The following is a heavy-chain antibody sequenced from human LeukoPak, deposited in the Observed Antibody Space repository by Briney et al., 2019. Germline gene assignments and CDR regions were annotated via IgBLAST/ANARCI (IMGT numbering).Heavy chain of an antibody. CDR1: GFTFSSYG. J-gene: IGHJ4*02. V-gene: IGHV3-23*01. D-gene: IGHD3-22*01. CDR3: AKSSYYDTSGSYREYYFDY. CDR2: ISGSGGST. Sequence: PGRSLRLSCAASGFTFSSYGMHWVRQAPGKGLEWVSAISGSGGSTYYADSVKGRFTISRDNSKNTLYLQMNSLRAEDTALYYCAKSSYYDTSGSYREYYFDYWGQGALVTVSS.